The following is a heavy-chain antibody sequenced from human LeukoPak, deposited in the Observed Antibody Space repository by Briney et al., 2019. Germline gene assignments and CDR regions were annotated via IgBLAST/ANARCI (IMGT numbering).Heavy chain of an antibody. CDR3: ARVYYDFWSGYYPEYYFDY. Sequence: SETLSLTCTVSGGSISSYYWSWIRQPPGKGLEWIGYIYYSGSTNYNPSLKSRVTISVDTSKNQFSLKLSSVTAADTAVYYCARVYYDFWSGYYPEYYFDYWGQGTLVTVSS. CDR2: IYYSGST. J-gene: IGHJ4*02. V-gene: IGHV4-59*01. D-gene: IGHD3-3*01. CDR1: GGSISSYY.